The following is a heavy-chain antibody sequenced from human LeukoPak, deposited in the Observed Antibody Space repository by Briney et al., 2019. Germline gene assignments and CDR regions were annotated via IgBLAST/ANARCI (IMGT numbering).Heavy chain of an antibody. CDR3: AREDDYGGKFWAFDI. J-gene: IGHJ3*02. V-gene: IGHV1-69*06. D-gene: IGHD4-23*01. Sequence: SVKVSCKASGGAFSSYAISWVRQAPGQGLEWMGGIIPIFGTANYAQKFQGRVTITADKSTSTAYMELSSLRSEDTAVYYCAREDDYGGKFWAFDIWGQGTMVTVSS. CDR1: GGAFSSYA. CDR2: IIPIFGTA.